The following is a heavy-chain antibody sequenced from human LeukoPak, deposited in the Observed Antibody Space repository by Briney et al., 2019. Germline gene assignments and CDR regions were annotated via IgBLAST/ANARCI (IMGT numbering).Heavy chain of an antibody. CDR1: GFTFRKYW. D-gene: IGHD3-22*01. J-gene: IGHJ3*02. Sequence: PGGSLRLSCAPSGFTFRKYWMTRVRQAPGKGLEWVSQIRGDGSVNYLLDSVKGRFTISRDNVKNSLSLEMNNLRAEDTAVYYCSRDANYYDSSRHYFDAFDIWGQGTMVTVSS. CDR2: IRGDGSVN. V-gene: IGHV3-7*01. CDR3: SRDANYYDSSRHYFDAFDI.